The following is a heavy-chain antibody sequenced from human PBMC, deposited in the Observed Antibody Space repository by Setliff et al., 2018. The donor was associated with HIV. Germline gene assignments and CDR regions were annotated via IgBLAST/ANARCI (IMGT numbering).Heavy chain of an antibody. V-gene: IGHV1-69*05. D-gene: IGHD3-10*01. J-gene: IGHJ6*02. Sequence: GASVKVSCKASGGTFSSYVISWVRQAPGQGPEWMGGIIPMYGVTNYAQKFQGRVTITTDESTSTAYMELSSLRAEDTAVYYCASPSCGDVDYYYGMDVWGQGTTVTVSS. CDR2: IIPMYGVT. CDR1: GGTFSSYV. CDR3: ASPSCGDVDYYYGMDV.